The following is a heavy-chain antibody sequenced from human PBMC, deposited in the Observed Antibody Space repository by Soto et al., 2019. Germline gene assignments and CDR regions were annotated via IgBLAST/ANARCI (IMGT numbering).Heavy chain of an antibody. Sequence: QITLKESGPTLVKPTQTLTLTCTFSGFSLSTSGVGVGWIRQPPGKALEWLALIYWDDDKRYSPSLKSKLTITKDTSKNHGVLTATNTDPVDTATSCCAHSDDYGDTLDYLGQGTLVTVSS. CDR1: GFSLSTSGVG. D-gene: IGHD4-17*01. V-gene: IGHV2-5*02. J-gene: IGHJ4*02. CDR2: IYWDDDK. CDR3: AHSDDYGDTLDY.